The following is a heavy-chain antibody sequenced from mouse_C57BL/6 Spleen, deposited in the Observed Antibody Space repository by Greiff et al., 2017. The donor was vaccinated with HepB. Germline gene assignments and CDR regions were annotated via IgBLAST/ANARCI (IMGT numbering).Heavy chain of an antibody. CDR1: GYTFTDYY. D-gene: IGHD2-3*01. CDR3: APIYDGYYEAMDY. CDR2: INPYNGGT. V-gene: IGHV1-19*01. J-gene: IGHJ4*01. Sequence: EVQLVESGPVLVKPGASVKMSCKASGYTFTDYYMNWVKQSHGKSLEWIGVINPYNGGTSYNQKFKGKATLTVDKSSSTAYMELNSLTSEDSAVYYCAPIYDGYYEAMDYWGQGTSVTVSS.